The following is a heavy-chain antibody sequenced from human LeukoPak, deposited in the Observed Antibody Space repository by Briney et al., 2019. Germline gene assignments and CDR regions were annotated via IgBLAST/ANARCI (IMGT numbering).Heavy chain of an antibody. J-gene: IGHJ3*02. Sequence: PGGSLRLSCAASGFAFSSYWMSWVRQAPGRGLEWVSGLTGSGGTTYYADSVKGRFTIFRDNSRSTLYLQTNSLRVEDTAVYYCAKPVAGSSLGAFDIWGQGTMVTVSS. CDR1: GFAFSSYW. D-gene: IGHD6-19*01. V-gene: IGHV3-23*01. CDR3: AKPVAGSSLGAFDI. CDR2: LTGSGGTT.